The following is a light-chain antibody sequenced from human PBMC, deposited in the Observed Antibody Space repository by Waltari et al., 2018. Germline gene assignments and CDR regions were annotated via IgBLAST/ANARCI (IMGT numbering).Light chain of an antibody. Sequence: QSVLTQPPSASGTPGQRLTISCSGSSSNIGSNSVYWYPQLPGTAPKLIIYSNNSCPSVIPDRFAGSQSGNTTSLTISGRRCEDGADYYCAAWDEIVGGVFSRETKMTVL. CDR1: SSNIGSNS. J-gene: IGLJ3*02. CDR3: AAWDEIVGGV. V-gene: IGLV1-47*02. CDR2: SNN.